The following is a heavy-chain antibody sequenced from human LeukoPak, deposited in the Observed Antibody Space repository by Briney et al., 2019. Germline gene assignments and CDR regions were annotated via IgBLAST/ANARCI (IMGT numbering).Heavy chain of an antibody. V-gene: IGHV5-10-1*01. CDR2: IDPSDSYT. CDR3: ASTGGYSSSWPNY. CDR1: GYSFTSYW. D-gene: IGHD6-13*01. Sequence: GESLRISCKGSGYSFTSYWISWVRQMPGKGLEWMGRIDPSDSYTNYSPSFQGHVTISADKSISTAYLQWSSLKASDTAMYYCASTGGYSSSWPNYWGQGTLVSVS. J-gene: IGHJ4*02.